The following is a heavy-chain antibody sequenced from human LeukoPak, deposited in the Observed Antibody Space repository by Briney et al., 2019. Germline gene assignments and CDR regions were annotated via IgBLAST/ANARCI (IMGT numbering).Heavy chain of an antibody. D-gene: IGHD2-2*01. V-gene: IGHV3-23*01. CDR2: ISGSGGST. Sequence: PGGSLRLSCAASGFTFSSYAMSWVRQAPGKGLEWVSAISGSGGSTYYADSVKGRFTISRDNSKNTLYLQMSSLRAEDTAVYYCAKPLVPAAICYYFDYWGQGTLVTVSS. J-gene: IGHJ4*02. CDR3: AKPLVPAAICYYFDY. CDR1: GFTFSSYA.